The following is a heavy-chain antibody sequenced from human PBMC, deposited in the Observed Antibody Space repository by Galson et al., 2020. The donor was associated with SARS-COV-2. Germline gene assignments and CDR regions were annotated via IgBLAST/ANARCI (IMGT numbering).Heavy chain of an antibody. J-gene: IGHJ4*02. CDR2: ISSTGAFI. Sequence: GGSLRLSCAGSGLNFSDFTMNWVRQAPGQGLEWVSSISSTGAFIYYSDSVRGRFTISRDSAKNSLYLQMNSLRAEDTAVYYCATVGDRGEIVATFDYWGQGALVTVSS. CDR3: ATVGDRGEIVATFDY. D-gene: IGHD5-12*01. CDR1: GLNFSDFT. V-gene: IGHV3-21*01.